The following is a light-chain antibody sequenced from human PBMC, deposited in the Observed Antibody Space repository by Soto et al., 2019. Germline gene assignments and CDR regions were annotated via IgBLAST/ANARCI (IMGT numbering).Light chain of an antibody. J-gene: IGKJ5*01. Sequence: DIQMTQSPSSLSASVGDRVTITCRASQGIRNDLAWYQQKPGKAPKRLIYDATSLQSGVPSRFSGSGSETKLTLTIRSLQPEDFATYYCLQHNNYPPLTFGQGTRLEIK. V-gene: IGKV1-17*01. CDR3: LQHNNYPPLT. CDR1: QGIRND. CDR2: DAT.